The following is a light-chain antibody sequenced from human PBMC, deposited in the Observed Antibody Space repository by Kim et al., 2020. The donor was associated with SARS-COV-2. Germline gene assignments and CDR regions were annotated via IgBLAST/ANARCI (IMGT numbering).Light chain of an antibody. CDR2: GAS. Sequence: VSPGERAPLSCRASQSVSTNLAWFQQKPGQAPRLLIYGASTRATGIPASFSGSGSGTEFTLTISSLQSEDFAVYYCHQYNNWPLTFGGGTKVDIK. CDR1: QSVSTN. V-gene: IGKV3-15*01. J-gene: IGKJ4*01. CDR3: HQYNNWPLT.